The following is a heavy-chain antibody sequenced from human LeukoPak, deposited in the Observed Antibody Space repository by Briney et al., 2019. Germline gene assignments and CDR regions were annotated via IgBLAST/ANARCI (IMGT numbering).Heavy chain of an antibody. Sequence: QSGGSLRLSCAASGFTFNNYPMHWVRQAPGKGLEWVAVISYDGSKKYYADSVKGRFTISRDNAKNSLYLQMNSLRAEDTAVYYCARGFRGSHRGVYFDYWGQGTLVTVSS. CDR2: ISYDGSKK. D-gene: IGHD1-26*01. CDR1: GFTFNNYP. CDR3: ARGFRGSHRGVYFDY. J-gene: IGHJ4*02. V-gene: IGHV3-30*04.